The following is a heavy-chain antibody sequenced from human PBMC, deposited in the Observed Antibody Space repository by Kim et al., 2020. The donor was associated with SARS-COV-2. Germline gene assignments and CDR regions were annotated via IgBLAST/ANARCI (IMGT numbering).Heavy chain of an antibody. CDR3: ARRSQGVASGLGYRMDV. CDR2: RSYGGST. Sequence: SETLSLTCTVSGGSISSSSYFWVWIRQPPGKGLEWIATRSYGGSTYYNPSLKSRGTISVDTSKNQFSLSLNSVTAADSAVYYCARRSQGVASGLGYRMDVWGQGTTVTVSS. D-gene: IGHD5-12*01. V-gene: IGHV4-39*01. J-gene: IGHJ6*02. CDR1: GGSISSSSYF.